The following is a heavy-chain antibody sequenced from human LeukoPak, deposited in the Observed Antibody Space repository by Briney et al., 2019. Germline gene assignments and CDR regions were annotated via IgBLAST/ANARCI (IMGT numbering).Heavy chain of an antibody. CDR1: GGSFSGYY. J-gene: IGHJ4*02. CDR3: ARCPYYDGSGSYSYFDY. Sequence: SETLFLTCAVYGGSFSGYYWSRIRQPPGKGLEWIGEINHSGSTNYNPSLKSRVTISVDTSKNQFSLKLSSVTAADTAVYYCARCPYYDGSGSYSYFDYWGQGTLVTVSS. D-gene: IGHD3-10*01. V-gene: IGHV4-34*01. CDR2: INHSGST.